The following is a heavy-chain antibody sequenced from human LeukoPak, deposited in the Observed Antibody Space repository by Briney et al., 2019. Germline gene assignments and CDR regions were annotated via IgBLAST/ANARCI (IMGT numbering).Heavy chain of an antibody. D-gene: IGHD3-16*02. CDR2: ISSSSSYI. J-gene: IGHJ4*02. V-gene: IGHV3-21*01. CDR1: GFTFSSCS. CDR3: ARDRRSFGESSFDELEDY. Sequence: PGGSLRLSCAASGFTFSSCSMNWVRQAPGKGLEWVSSISSSSSYIYYADSVKGRFTISRDNAKNSLYLQMNSLRAEDTAVYYCARDRRSFGESSFDELEDYWGQGTLVTVSS.